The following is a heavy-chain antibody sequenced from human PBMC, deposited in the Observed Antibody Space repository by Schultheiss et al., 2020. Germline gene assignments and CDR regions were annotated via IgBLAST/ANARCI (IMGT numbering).Heavy chain of an antibody. V-gene: IGHV4-59*01. J-gene: IGHJ5*02. CDR2: IHSSGTT. CDR1: GGSISSYY. Sequence: SETLSLTCTVSGGSISSYYWGWIRQPPGKGLEWIAYIHSSGTTKYNPSLKSRVTISVDVPRNQFSLRLRSVTAADTAVYYCARVEGVTMIRGGWFDPWGQGTLVTVSS. D-gene: IGHD3-10*01. CDR3: ARVEGVTMIRGGWFDP.